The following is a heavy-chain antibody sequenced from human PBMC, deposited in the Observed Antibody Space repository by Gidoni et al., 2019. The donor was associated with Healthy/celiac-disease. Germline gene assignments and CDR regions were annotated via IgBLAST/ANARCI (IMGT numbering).Heavy chain of an antibody. CDR1: GGSISSSSYY. CDR3: ASRFGVVINVLTDYYYGMDV. D-gene: IGHD3-3*01. V-gene: IGHV4-39*01. J-gene: IGHJ6*02. Sequence: QLQLQESGPGLVKPSETLSLTCTVSGGSISSSSYYWGWIRQPPGKGLEWIGSIYFRGSTYYNPSLKSRVTISVDTSKNQFSLKLSSVTAADTAVYYCASRFGVVINVLTDYYYGMDVWGQGTTVTVSS. CDR2: IYFRGST.